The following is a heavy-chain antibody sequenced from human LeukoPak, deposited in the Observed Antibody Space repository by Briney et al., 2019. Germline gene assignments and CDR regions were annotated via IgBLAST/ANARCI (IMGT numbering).Heavy chain of an antibody. D-gene: IGHD6-19*01. CDR3: APGIAVAGTPPNLNYGMDV. J-gene: IGHJ6*02. CDR1: GGSFSGYY. V-gene: IGHV4-34*01. Sequence: PSETLSLTCAVYGGSFSGYYWSWIRQPPGKGLEWIGEINHSGSTNYNPSPKSRVTISVDTSKNQFSLKLSSVTAADTAVYYCAPGIAVAGTPPNLNYGMDVWGQGTTVTVSS. CDR2: INHSGST.